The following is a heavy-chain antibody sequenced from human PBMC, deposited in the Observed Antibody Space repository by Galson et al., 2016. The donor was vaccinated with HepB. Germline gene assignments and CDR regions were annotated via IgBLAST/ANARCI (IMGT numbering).Heavy chain of an antibody. V-gene: IGHV3-53*01. CDR3: ARRTGESHYGMDV. CDR2: IYSGGST. J-gene: IGHJ6*02. Sequence: SLRLSCAASGFTVSSNYMSWVRQAPGKGLEWVSVIYSGGSTYYADCVKGRFTISRDNSKNTLYLQMNSLRAEDTAVYYCARRTGESHYGMDVWGQGTTVTVS. CDR1: GFTVSSNY. D-gene: IGHD3-10*01.